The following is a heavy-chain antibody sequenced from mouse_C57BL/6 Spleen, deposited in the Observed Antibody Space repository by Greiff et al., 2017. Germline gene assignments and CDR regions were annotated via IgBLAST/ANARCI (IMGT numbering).Heavy chain of an antibody. D-gene: IGHD1-1*01. V-gene: IGHV1-42*01. CDR3: ARCNYYGSSYFGY. Sequence: EVHLVESGPELVKPGASVKISCKASGYSFTGYYMNWVKQSPEKSLEWIGEINPSTGGTTYNQKFKAKATLTVDTSSSTAYMQLKSLTSEDSAVYYCARCNYYGSSYFGYWGQGTTLTVSS. J-gene: IGHJ2*01. CDR2: INPSTGGT. CDR1: GYSFTGYY.